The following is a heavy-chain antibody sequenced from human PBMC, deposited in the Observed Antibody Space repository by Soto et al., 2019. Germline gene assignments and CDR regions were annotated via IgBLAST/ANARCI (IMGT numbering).Heavy chain of an antibody. V-gene: IGHV3-23*01. CDR1: GFTLSRSS. CDR3: ARLQATGTGRGFYDA. D-gene: IGHD2-21*02. J-gene: IGHJ5*02. CDR2: IDGGDDST. Sequence: TXGSLRLTCAASGFTLSRSSMTWVRLAPGKGLEWVSGIDGGDDSTHYADSVRGHFTISRDKSKNTLYLQMNSLRVEDTAVYFCARLQATGTGRGFYDAWGQGTLVTVSS.